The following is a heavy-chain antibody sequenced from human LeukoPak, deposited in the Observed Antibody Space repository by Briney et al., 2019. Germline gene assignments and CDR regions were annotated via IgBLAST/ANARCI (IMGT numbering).Heavy chain of an antibody. CDR1: GFTFSSYA. J-gene: IGHJ5*02. CDR3: ARDGTTMVRGVIIPSWFDP. Sequence: GGSLRLSCAASGFTFSSYAMHWVRQAPGKGLEYVSAISSNGGSTYYANSVKGRFTISRDNSKNTLYLQVGSLRAEDMAVYYCARDGTTMVRGVIIPSWFDPWGQGTLVTVSS. CDR2: ISSNGGST. D-gene: IGHD3-10*01. V-gene: IGHV3-64*01.